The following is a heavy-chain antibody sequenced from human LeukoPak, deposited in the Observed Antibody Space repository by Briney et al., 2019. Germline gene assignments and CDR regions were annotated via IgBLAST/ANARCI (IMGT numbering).Heavy chain of an antibody. V-gene: IGHV3-74*01. CDR2: IRPDGRET. Sequence: GGSLRLSCAASGFTFTNHWMHWVRQAPGKGLVWVSRIRPDGRETNHADSVKGRFTISRDNAKNTLYLQMNNLRAEDTAVYYCARDLKVGVALDYWGQGTLVTVSS. CDR3: ARDLKVGVALDY. D-gene: IGHD2-15*01. CDR1: GFTFTNHW. J-gene: IGHJ4*02.